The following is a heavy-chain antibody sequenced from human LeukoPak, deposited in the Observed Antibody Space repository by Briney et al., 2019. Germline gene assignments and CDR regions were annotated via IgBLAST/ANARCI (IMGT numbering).Heavy chain of an antibody. CDR2: ISGSGGST. CDR1: GFTFSSYA. CDR3: AKFVHRQRLDGGIDY. J-gene: IGHJ4*02. Sequence: SGGSLRLSCAASGFTFSSYAMSWVRQAPGKGLEWVSAISGSGGSTYYADSVKGRFTISRDNSKNTLYLQMNSLRAEDTAVYYCAKFVHRQRLDGGIDYWGQGTLVTVSS. D-gene: IGHD6-25*01. V-gene: IGHV3-23*01.